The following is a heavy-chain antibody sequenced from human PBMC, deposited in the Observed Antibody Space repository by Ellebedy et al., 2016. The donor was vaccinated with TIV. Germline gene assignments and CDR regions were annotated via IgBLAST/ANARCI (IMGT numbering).Heavy chain of an antibody. CDR2: ISYDGTNK. V-gene: IGHV3-30-3*01. D-gene: IGHD3-10*01. Sequence: GGSLRLSCAASGFTFSSYAMHWVRQAPGKGLEWVALISYDGTNKYCAESVKGRFTISRDNSKNTLYLQMNSLRAEDTAVYYCARTNMVRGAPHDSWGQGTLVTVSS. CDR1: GFTFSSYA. CDR3: ARTNMVRGAPHDS. J-gene: IGHJ4*02.